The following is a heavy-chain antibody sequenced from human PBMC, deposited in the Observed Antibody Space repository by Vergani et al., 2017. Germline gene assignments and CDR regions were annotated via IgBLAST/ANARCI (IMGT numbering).Heavy chain of an antibody. CDR1: GFTFSNYA. V-gene: IGHV3-23*04. CDR2: ISGSSSST. Sequence: EVQLVESGGGLVQPGGSLRLSCAGSGFTFSNYAMTWVRQAPGKGLEWVSGISGSSSSTYFADSVKGRFTISRDNSKNTLYLQMNSLRAEDTAVYYCARIYDSSGYLDYWGQGTLVTVSS. D-gene: IGHD3-22*01. CDR3: ARIYDSSGYLDY. J-gene: IGHJ4*02.